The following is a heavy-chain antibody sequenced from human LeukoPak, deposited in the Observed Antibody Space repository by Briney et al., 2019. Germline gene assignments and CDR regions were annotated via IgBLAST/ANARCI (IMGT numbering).Heavy chain of an antibody. V-gene: IGHV3-23*01. CDR2: LSGSGGRP. CDR3: ANALGGGNTWYYFDC. Sequence: PGGSLRLSCAASGFTFSSYAMSWVRQAPGKGLEWVSILSGSGGRPNDANSVKGRFTISRDNSKNTQYLQMNSLRDEDTVVYYCANALGGGNTWYYFDCWGQGTLVTVSS. D-gene: IGHD6-13*01. J-gene: IGHJ4*02. CDR1: GFTFSSYA.